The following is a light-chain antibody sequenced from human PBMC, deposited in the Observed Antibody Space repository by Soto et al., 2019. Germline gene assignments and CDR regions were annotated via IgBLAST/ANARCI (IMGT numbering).Light chain of an antibody. V-gene: IGLV2-11*01. Sequence: QSVLTQPRSVSGSPGQSVTISCTGTSIDVGGYNFVSWYQQRPGKAPKVMIYDVRKRPSGVPDRFSGSKSGNTASLTISGLQADDEADYYCCSYAGYYTLVFGGGTKLTVL. CDR1: SIDVGGYNF. CDR3: CSYAGYYTLV. J-gene: IGLJ2*01. CDR2: DVR.